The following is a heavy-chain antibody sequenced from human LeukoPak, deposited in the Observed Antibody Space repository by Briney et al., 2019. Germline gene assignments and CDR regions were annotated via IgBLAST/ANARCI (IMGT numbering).Heavy chain of an antibody. V-gene: IGHV4-59*08. D-gene: IGHD2-21*02. CDR3: ARLGNCGDDCYSADY. CDR1: GDSISTQY. CDR2: SHYSGST. Sequence: SETPSLTCTVSGDSISTQYWTWVRQPPGKGLAWVGFSHYSGSTYYSPSLQSRVTMSVDTSTNQFFLKLYSVTAADTAVYYCARLGNCGDDCYSADYWGQGILATVSS. J-gene: IGHJ4*02.